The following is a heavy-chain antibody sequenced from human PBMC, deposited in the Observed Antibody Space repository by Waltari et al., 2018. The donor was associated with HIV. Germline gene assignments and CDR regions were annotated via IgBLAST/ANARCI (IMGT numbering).Heavy chain of an antibody. V-gene: IGHV4-4*02. J-gene: IGHJ5*02. CDR3: ARAVSGGHGSSWLNP. CDR1: GGSISSYNW. D-gene: IGHD2-15*01. CDR2: MYHSWST. Sequence: QVQLQESGPGLVKPSATLSLTCAVSGGSISSYNWWSWVRQPPGKGLEWIGEMYHSWSTNDNSALKSRVTISVDKSKNQFSLKLNSVTAADTAINYCARAVSGGHGSSWLNPWGQGILVTVSS.